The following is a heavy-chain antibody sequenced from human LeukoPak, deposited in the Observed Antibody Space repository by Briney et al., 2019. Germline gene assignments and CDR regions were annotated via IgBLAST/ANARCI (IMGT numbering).Heavy chain of an antibody. CDR1: GFTFRSYW. D-gene: IGHD2-15*01. CDR3: ARVKDTSYGMDV. CDR2: VNTDGSST. J-gene: IGHJ6*02. V-gene: IGHV3-74*01. Sequence: PGGSLRLSCAASGFTFRSYWMHWVRQAPGKGLVWVSRVNTDGSSTSYAGSVKGRFTISRDNAKNTLYLQMNSLRAEDTAVYYCARVKDTSYGMDVWGQGTTLTVSS.